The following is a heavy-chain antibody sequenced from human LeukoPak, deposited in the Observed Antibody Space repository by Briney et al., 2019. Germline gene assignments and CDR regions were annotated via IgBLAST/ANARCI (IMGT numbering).Heavy chain of an antibody. CDR3: ARDRKVVPAAIRHWYFDL. J-gene: IGHJ2*01. CDR2: INHSGST. Sequence: SETLSLTCAVYGGSFSGYYWSWIRQPPGKGLEWIAEINHSGSTNYNPSLKSRVTISVDTSKNQFSLKLSSVTAADTAVYYCARDRKVVPAAIRHWYFDLWGRGTLVTVSS. D-gene: IGHD2-2*01. V-gene: IGHV4-34*01. CDR1: GGSFSGYY.